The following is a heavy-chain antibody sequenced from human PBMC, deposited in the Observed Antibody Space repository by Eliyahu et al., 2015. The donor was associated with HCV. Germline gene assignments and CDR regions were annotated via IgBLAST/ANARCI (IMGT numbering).Heavy chain of an antibody. D-gene: IGHD2-2*01. CDR1: GFTFSSYA. CDR2: ISGSGGST. CDR3: AKGALGYCSSTSCSVFDP. V-gene: IGHV3-23*01. J-gene: IGHJ5*02. Sequence: EVQLLESGGGLVQPGGSLRLSCAASGFTFSSYAMSWVRQAPGKGLEWVSAISGSGGSTYYADSVKGRFTISRDNSKNTLYLQMNSLRAEDTAVYYCAKGALGYCSSTSCSVFDPWGQGTLVTVSS.